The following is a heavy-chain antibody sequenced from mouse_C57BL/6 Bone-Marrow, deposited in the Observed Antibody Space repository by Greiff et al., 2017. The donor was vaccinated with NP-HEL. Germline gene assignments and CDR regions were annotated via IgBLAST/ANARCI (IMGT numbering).Heavy chain of an antibody. D-gene: IGHD2-12*01. CDR2: IYPRSGNT. CDR3: ARKAAYYSHFAY. Sequence: VQLQESGAELARPGASVKLSCKASGYTFPSYGISWVKQRTGQGLEWIGEIYPRSGNTYYNEKFKGKATLTADKSSSTAYMELRSLTSEDSAVYFCARKAAYYSHFAYWGQGTLVTVSA. J-gene: IGHJ3*01. V-gene: IGHV1-81*01. CDR1: GYTFPSYG.